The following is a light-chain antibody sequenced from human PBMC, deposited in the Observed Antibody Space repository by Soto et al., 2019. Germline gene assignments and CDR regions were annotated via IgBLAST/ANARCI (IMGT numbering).Light chain of an antibody. CDR3: SSYTQFSTVV. V-gene: IGLV2-14*01. Sequence: QPALTQPASVSGSPGQSITISCTGTSSDVGAYNYVSWYRQHPGKAPKLVIYEVSNRPSGISSRFSGSKSGNTASLTISGLQAEDEADYYCSSYTQFSTVVFGGGTKVTVL. CDR1: SSDVGAYNY. CDR2: EVS. J-gene: IGLJ3*02.